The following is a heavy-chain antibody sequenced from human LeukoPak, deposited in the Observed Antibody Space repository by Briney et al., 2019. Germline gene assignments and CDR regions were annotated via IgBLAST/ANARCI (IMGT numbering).Heavy chain of an antibody. Sequence: SETLSLTCTVSGVSISISNYYWGWIRQPPGKGLEWVGSIYYGGSLYYKPSLKSRDTLSVDTSKNLFSLKQRSVSGADAGVYYCARLAVVSQRFDYWRQGSLVSVSS. CDR3: ARLAVVSQRFDY. CDR1: GVSISISNYY. CDR2: IYYGGSL. D-gene: IGHD4-23*01. V-gene: IGHV4-39*01. J-gene: IGHJ4*02.